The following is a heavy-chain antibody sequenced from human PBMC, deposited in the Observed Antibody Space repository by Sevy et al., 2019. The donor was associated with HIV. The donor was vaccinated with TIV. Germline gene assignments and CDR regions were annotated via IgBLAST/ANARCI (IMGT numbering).Heavy chain of an antibody. J-gene: IGHJ6*02. D-gene: IGHD3-16*02. CDR1: GFGFQDYA. CDR3: AKDINRGCDSINCYTHYYYYYGFDV. Sequence: GGSLRLSCAASGFGFQDYAMHWVRQRPGKGLEWVAGISWNRGAIDYAHSVKGRFTISTDNAMNSLYLQMNSLGAEDTDSYFCAKDINRGCDSINCYTHYYYYYGFDVWGQGTTVTVSS. CDR2: ISWNRGAI. V-gene: IGHV3-9*01.